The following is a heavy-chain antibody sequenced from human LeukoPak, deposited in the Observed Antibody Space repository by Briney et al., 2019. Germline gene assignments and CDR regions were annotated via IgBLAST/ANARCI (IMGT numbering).Heavy chain of an antibody. CDR3: ARDHDTRSSFPQDFDY. V-gene: IGHV1-18*01. CDR1: GYTFTSYG. CDR2: ISGYNDNT. D-gene: IGHD6-6*01. Sequence: SVKVSCKASGYTFTSYGISWVRQAPGQGLEWMGCISGYNDNTNYEQKFQGRLTMTTDTSTSTAYMELRSLRSDDTAVYYCARDHDTRSSFPQDFDYWGQGTLVTVSS. J-gene: IGHJ4*02.